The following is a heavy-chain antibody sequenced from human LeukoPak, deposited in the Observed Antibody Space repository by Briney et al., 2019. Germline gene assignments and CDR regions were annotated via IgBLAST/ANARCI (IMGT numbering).Heavy chain of an antibody. Sequence: ASVKISCKVSGYTFTDYYMHWVQQAPGKGLEWIGLVDPEDGETIYAEKFKGRVTITTDTSTDTAYMELSSLRSEDTAVYYCATDPRRDIVVVPAANRYYYYYMDVWGKGTTVTVSS. CDR1: GYTFTDYY. CDR3: ATDPRRDIVVVPAANRYYYYYMDV. D-gene: IGHD2-2*01. CDR2: VDPEDGET. J-gene: IGHJ6*03. V-gene: IGHV1-69-2*01.